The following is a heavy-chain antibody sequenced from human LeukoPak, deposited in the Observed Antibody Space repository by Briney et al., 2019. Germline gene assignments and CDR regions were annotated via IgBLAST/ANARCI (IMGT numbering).Heavy chain of an antibody. D-gene: IGHD6-19*01. Sequence: PGRSLRLSCAASGFTFDDYSMPWVRQAPGKGREWVSGIRWNSGSTVYAESVKGRFTISRDNPKNSLYLQMNSLRAEDTALYYCAKDRSYSSSFDAFDIWGQGTMVTVSS. CDR1: GFTFDDYS. J-gene: IGHJ3*02. CDR3: AKDRSYSSSFDAFDI. V-gene: IGHV3-9*01. CDR2: IRWNSGST.